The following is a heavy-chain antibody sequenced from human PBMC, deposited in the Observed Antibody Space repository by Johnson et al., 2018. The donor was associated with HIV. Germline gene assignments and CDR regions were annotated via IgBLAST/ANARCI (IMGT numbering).Heavy chain of an antibody. Sequence: VQLVESGGGVVQPGRSLRLSCAASGFTFSYYSMHWVRQAPGKGLEWVAVISHDGSNKYYADSVRGRFTISRDKSRNTLYLQMNSLRAEDTAVHYCARSKDCSGGSCPDAFDIWGQGTMVTVSS. CDR3: ARSKDCSGGSCPDAFDI. D-gene: IGHD2-15*01. J-gene: IGHJ3*02. CDR2: ISHDGSNK. V-gene: IGHV3-30-3*01. CDR1: GFTFSYYS.